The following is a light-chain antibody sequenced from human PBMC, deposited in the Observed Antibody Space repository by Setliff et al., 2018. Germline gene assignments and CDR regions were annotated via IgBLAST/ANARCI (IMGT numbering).Light chain of an antibody. Sequence: QSVLTQPPSASGSPGQSVTVSCTGTSSDVGFYNYVSWYQQHPGKAPKLMIFDVLNRPSGVSDRFSGSKSGNTASLTITGLQAEDEADYYCSSYTSSSTLFGTGTKVTVL. V-gene: IGLV2-14*03. CDR1: SSDVGFYNY. CDR2: DVL. J-gene: IGLJ1*01. CDR3: SSYTSSSTL.